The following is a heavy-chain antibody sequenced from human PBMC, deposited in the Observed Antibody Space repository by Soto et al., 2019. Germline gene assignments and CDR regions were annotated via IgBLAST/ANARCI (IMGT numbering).Heavy chain of an antibody. D-gene: IGHD3-10*01. CDR3: ARLVYDSRLNYMDFDF. CDR2: IFHDGTA. Sequence: PSETLSLTCGVSGVSLSSGNWWTWVRQTPQRGLEYIGEIFHDGTANYYPSFERRVAISVDTSKNQFSLKLTSVTATDTAIYFCARLVYDSRLNYMDFDFWGQGAMLT. J-gene: IGHJ4*02. V-gene: IGHV4-4*02. CDR1: GVSLSSGNW.